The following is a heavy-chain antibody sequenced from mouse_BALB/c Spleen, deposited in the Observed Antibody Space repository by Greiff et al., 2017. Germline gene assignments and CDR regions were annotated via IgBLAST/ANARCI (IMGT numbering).Heavy chain of an antibody. CDR1: GFTFSSYG. J-gene: IGHJ4*01. Sequence: EVKLVESGGGLVQPGGSLKLSCAASGFTFSSYGMSWVRQTPDKRLELVATINSNGGSTYYPDSVKGRFTISRDNAKNTLYLQMSSLKSEDTAMYYCARSWDVGAMDYWGQGTSVTVSS. CDR2: INSNGGST. V-gene: IGHV5-6-3*01. D-gene: IGHD4-1*01. CDR3: ARSWDVGAMDY.